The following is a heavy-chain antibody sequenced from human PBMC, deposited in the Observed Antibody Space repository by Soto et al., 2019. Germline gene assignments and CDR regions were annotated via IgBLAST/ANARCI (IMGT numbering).Heavy chain of an antibody. D-gene: IGHD6-13*01. CDR2: IKQDGSEK. Sequence: GGSLRLSCAASGFTFSSYWMSWVRQAPGKGLEWVANIKQDGSEKYYVDSVKGRFTISRDNAKNSLYLQMNSLRAEDTAVYYCAREIRSSSWYFDYWGQGTLVTVSS. J-gene: IGHJ4*02. CDR1: GFTFSSYW. V-gene: IGHV3-7*05. CDR3: AREIRSSSWYFDY.